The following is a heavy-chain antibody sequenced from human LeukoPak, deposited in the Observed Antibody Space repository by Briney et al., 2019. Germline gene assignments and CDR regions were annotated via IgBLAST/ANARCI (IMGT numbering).Heavy chain of an antibody. CDR3: AKDGLYYYDSSDGSYYYMDV. J-gene: IGHJ6*03. Sequence: GGSLRLSCAASGFTFSSYGMHWVRQAPGKGLEWVAFIRYDGSNKYYADSVKGRFTISRDNSKNTLYLQMNSLRAEDTAVYYCAKDGLYYYDSSDGSYYYMDVWGKGTTVTISS. D-gene: IGHD3-22*01. CDR1: GFTFSSYG. CDR2: IRYDGSNK. V-gene: IGHV3-30*02.